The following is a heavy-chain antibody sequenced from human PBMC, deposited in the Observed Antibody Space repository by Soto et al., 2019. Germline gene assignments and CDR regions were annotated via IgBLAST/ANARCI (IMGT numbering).Heavy chain of an antibody. Sequence: QVQLQESGPGLVKPSETLSLTCIVSGGSISNYYWSWIRQPPGKGLEWIGYIYYRGSTNSNPSLKSRVXXSXDXFKNQFSLKLSSVTAADTAVYYCAGGGYNWNDGTDYWGQGTLVTVSS. CDR2: IYYRGST. V-gene: IGHV4-59*01. CDR1: GGSISNYY. CDR3: AGGGYNWNDGTDY. D-gene: IGHD1-20*01. J-gene: IGHJ4*02.